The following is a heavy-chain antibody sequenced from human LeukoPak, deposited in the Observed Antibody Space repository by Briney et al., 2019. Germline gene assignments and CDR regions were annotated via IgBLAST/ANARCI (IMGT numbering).Heavy chain of an antibody. V-gene: IGHV4-30-2*01. Sequence: SQTLSLTCAVSGGSISSGGYSWSWIRQPPGKGLEWIGYIYHSGSTYYNPSLKSRVTISVDRSKNQFSLKLSSVTAADTAVYYCARGRSGGSYYFDYWGQGTLVTVSS. J-gene: IGHJ4*02. CDR3: ARGRSGGSYYFDY. D-gene: IGHD2-15*01. CDR1: GGSISSGGYS. CDR2: IYHSGST.